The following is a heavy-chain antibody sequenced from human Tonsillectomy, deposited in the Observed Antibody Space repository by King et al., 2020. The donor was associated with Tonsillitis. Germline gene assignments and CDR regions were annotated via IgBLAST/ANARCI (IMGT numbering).Heavy chain of an antibody. J-gene: IGHJ4*02. CDR3: AKGAPGIAVAGSGAFDY. V-gene: IGHV3-23*04. CDR2: ISGSGGST. CDR1: GFTFSSYA. D-gene: IGHD6-19*01. Sequence: QLVQSGGGLVQPGGSLRLSCAASGFTFSSYAMSWVRQAPGKGLEWVSGISGSGGSTYYPDSVKDRFTISRDNSKNTLYLQVNSLRAEDTALYYCAKGAPGIAVAGSGAFDYWGQGTLVTVSS.